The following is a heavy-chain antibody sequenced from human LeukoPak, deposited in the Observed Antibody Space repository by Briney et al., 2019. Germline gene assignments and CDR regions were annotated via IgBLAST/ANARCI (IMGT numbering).Heavy chain of an antibody. CDR3: AKDPYGYNSYYFDY. D-gene: IGHD5-24*01. CDR1: GFTLSSYA. V-gene: IGHV3-23*01. CDR2: ISSSGGST. J-gene: IGHJ4*02. Sequence: AGGSLRLSCAASGFTLSSYAMSWVRKAPGKGLEWVSAISSSGGSTYYADSVKGRFTISRDNSKNTLYLQMNSLRVEDTAVYYCAKDPYGYNSYYFDYWGQGTLGTVSS.